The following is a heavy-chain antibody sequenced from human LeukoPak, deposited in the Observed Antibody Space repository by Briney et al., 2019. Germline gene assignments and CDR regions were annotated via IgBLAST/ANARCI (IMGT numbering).Heavy chain of an antibody. CDR1: GYTFTSYD. Sequence: ASVKVSCKASGYTFTSYDINWVRQATGQGLEWMGWMNPNSGNTGYAQKFQGRVTMTRNTSVSTAYMELSSLRSEDTAVYYCARVGYSYGYVDYWGQGTLVTVSS. CDR3: ARVGYSYGYVDY. D-gene: IGHD5-18*01. V-gene: IGHV1-8*01. CDR2: MNPNSGNT. J-gene: IGHJ4*02.